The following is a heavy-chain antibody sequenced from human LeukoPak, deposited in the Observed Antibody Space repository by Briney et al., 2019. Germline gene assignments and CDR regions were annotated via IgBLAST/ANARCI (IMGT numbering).Heavy chain of an antibody. V-gene: IGHV3-21*01. CDR3: ARDRREGWAAAGPLGDFDI. CDR2: ISSSSSYI. D-gene: IGHD6-13*01. CDR1: GFTFSSYS. Sequence: PGGSLRLSCAASGFTFSSYSMNWVRQAPGKGLEWVSSISSSSSYIYYADSVKGRFTISRDNSKNTLYLQMNSLRAEDTAVYYCARDRREGWAAAGPLGDFDIWGQGTMVTVSS. J-gene: IGHJ3*02.